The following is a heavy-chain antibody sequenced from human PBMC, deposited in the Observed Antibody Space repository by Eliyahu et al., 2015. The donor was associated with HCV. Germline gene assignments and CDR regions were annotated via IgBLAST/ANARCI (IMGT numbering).Heavy chain of an antibody. Sequence: QEQLVESGGGVVQPGRSLXLSCXAXGFTFSSYGXXWVRQAPGKGLGXVAVMSYDGHNQYYIDSVKGRFTISRDNSKNTLSLQMNSLRAEDTAIYYCAKDRQVLWFGEFEIKNYYYYGMDVWGQGTTVTVSS. CDR2: MSYDGHNQ. V-gene: IGHV3-30*18. J-gene: IGHJ6*02. D-gene: IGHD3-10*01. CDR3: AKDRQVLWFGEFEIKNYYYYGMDV. CDR1: GFTFSSYG.